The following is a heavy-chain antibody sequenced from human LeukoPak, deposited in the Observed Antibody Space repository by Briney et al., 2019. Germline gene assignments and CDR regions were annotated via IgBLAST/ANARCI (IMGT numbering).Heavy chain of an antibody. CDR2: INHSGST. CDR3: ARGLSYSYYFDY. CDR1: GGSFSGYY. Sequence: SETLSLTCAVYGGSFSGYYWSWIRQPPGKGLEWIGEINHSGSTNYNPSLRSRVTISVDTSKNQFSLKLSSVTAADTAVYYCARGLSYSYYFDYWGQGTLVTASS. V-gene: IGHV4-34*01. D-gene: IGHD3-10*01. J-gene: IGHJ4*02.